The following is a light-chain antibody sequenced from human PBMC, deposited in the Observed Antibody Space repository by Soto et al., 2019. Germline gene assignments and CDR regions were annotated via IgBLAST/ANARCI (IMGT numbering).Light chain of an antibody. CDR2: DAS. Sequence: EIVLTQSPATLSLSPGERDTLSCRASQSVSSYLAWYQQKPGQAPGLLIYDASNRATGIPARFSGSGSGTDFTLTISSLEPEDFAVYYCQQRSNWPTFGGGTKV. J-gene: IGKJ4*01. V-gene: IGKV3-11*01. CDR1: QSVSSY. CDR3: QQRSNWPT.